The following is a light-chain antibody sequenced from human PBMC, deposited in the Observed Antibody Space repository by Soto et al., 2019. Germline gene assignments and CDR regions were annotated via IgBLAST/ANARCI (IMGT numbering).Light chain of an antibody. J-gene: IGLJ2*01. CDR2: QDS. Sequence: SYELTQPPSVSVSPGQTASITCSGDKLGDKYACWYQQKPGQPPVLVIYQDSKRPSGIPERFSGSNSGNTATLTISGTQAMDEADYYCQAWDSSTHVVFGGGTKVTVL. V-gene: IGLV3-1*01. CDR3: QAWDSSTHVV. CDR1: KLGDKY.